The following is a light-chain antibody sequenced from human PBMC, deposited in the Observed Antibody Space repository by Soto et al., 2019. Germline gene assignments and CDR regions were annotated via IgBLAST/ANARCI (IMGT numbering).Light chain of an antibody. V-gene: IGLV8-61*01. J-gene: IGLJ3*02. CDR1: SGSVSSSYY. Sequence: QTVVTQEPSFSVSPGGTVTLTCGLASGSVSSSYYPSWYQQTPGQAPRTLIYSTNTRSSGVPDRFSGSILGNRAALTITGAQADDECDYYCVLYMGSGISVFGGGTKLTVL. CDR3: VLYMGSGISV. CDR2: STN.